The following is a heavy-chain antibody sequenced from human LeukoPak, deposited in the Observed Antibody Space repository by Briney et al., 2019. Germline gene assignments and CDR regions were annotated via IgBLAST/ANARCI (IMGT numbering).Heavy chain of an antibody. CDR3: ARDPLNGALDI. V-gene: IGHV3-23*01. CDR1: GFTFSSYA. Sequence: GGSLRLSCAASGFTFSSYAMSWVRQAPGEGLEWVSAISGSGGSTYYADSVKGRFTISRDNSKNTLYLQMDGLRAEDTAVYYCARDPLNGALDIWGQGTLVTVSS. CDR2: ISGSGGST. J-gene: IGHJ3*02.